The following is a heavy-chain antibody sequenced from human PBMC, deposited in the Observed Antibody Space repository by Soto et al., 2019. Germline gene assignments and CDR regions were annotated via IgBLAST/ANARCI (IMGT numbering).Heavy chain of an antibody. Sequence: SETLSLTCAVSGGSISSSNWWSWVRQPPGKGLEWIGEIYHSGSTNYNPSLKSRVTISVDKSKNQFSLKLSSVTAADTAVYYCAGGRVLYYYYGMDVWGKGTTVTAPQ. V-gene: IGHV4-4*02. J-gene: IGHJ6*04. CDR1: GGSISSSNW. D-gene: IGHD2-2*01. CDR2: IYHSGST. CDR3: AGGRVLYYYYGMDV.